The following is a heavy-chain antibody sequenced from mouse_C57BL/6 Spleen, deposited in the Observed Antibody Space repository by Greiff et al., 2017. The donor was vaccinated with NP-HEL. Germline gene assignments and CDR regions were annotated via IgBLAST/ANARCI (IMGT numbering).Heavy chain of an antibody. CDR1: GYSITSDY. CDR2: ISYSGST. V-gene: IGHV3-8*01. J-gene: IGHJ4*01. Sequence: EVMLVESGPGLAKPSQTLSLTCSVTGYSITSDYWNWIRKFPGNKLEYMGYISYSGSTYYNPSLKSRISITRDTSKNQYYLQLNSVTTEDTATYYCARLLKTAPYYYAMDYWGQGTSVTVSS. D-gene: IGHD3-2*01. CDR3: ARLLKTAPYYYAMDY.